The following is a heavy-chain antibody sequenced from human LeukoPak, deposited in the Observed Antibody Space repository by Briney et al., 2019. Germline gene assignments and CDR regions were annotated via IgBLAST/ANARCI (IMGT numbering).Heavy chain of an antibody. J-gene: IGHJ5*02. Sequence: SETLSLTCTVSGDSISSYYWSWIRQPAGKGREGIGRMYVSGSTNYNPSLKSRVTMSVDTSKNQFSLKMTSVTAADTAFYYCARDMVRGVKAYLSWFDPWGQGILVTVST. CDR1: GDSISSYY. D-gene: IGHD3-10*01. V-gene: IGHV4-4*07. CDR3: ARDMVRGVKAYLSWFDP. CDR2: MYVSGST.